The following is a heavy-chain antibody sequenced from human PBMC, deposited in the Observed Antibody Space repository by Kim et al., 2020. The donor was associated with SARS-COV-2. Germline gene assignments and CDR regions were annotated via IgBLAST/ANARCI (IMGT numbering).Heavy chain of an antibody. V-gene: IGHV4-39*01. D-gene: IGHD3-3*01. CDR3: ARHPESTIFGVVTYPAIFDY. Sequence: LKSRVTISVDTAKNQFSLKLSSVTAADTAVYYCARHPESTIFGVVTYPAIFDYWGQGTLVTVSS. J-gene: IGHJ4*02.